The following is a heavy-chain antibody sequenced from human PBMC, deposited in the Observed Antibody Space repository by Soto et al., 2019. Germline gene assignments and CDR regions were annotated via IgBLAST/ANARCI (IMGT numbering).Heavy chain of an antibody. J-gene: IGHJ4*02. D-gene: IGHD2-8*01. CDR1: GFTFSSHA. Sequence: GGSLRLSCAASGFTFSSHAMGWLRQAPGTGPEWVAFVDGSGGDTSYADSGKGRFIISRDNSDNSLFLHMNSLRAEDTVRYFCAKEIFAAAYAATSAFDLWGQGTLVTVSS. CDR2: VDGSGGDT. V-gene: IGHV3-23*01. CDR3: AKEIFAAAYAATSAFDL.